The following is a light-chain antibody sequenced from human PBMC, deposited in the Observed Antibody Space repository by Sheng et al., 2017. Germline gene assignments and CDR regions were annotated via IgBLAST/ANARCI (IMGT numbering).Light chain of an antibody. CDR3: QQYGGSPTT. CDR2: GAF. CDR1: QSVSSSY. Sequence: EIVLTQSPGTLSLSPGERATLSCRASQSVSSSYFAWYQQKPGQAPRLLIYGAFNRATGIPDRFSGSGSGTDFTLTISRLEPEDFAVYSCQQYGGSPTTFGGGTTVEIK. V-gene: IGKV3-20*01. J-gene: IGKJ4*01.